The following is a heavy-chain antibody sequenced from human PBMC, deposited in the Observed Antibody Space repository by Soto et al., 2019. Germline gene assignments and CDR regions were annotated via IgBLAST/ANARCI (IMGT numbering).Heavy chain of an antibody. CDR2: ISGSGIST. Sequence: EVPLLESGGGLVQPGGSLRLSCAASGFTFSSYAMSWVRQAPGKGLEWVSAISGSGISTYYADSVKGRFTISRDNSKNTLYLQMNSLRDDDTAVYYCAKEWSYSSGWSHVDYWGQGTLVTVSS. CDR3: AKEWSYSSGWSHVDY. J-gene: IGHJ4*02. V-gene: IGHV3-23*01. CDR1: GFTFSSYA. D-gene: IGHD6-19*01.